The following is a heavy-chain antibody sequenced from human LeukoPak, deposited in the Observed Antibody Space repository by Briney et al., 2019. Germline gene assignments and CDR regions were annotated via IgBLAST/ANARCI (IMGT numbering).Heavy chain of an antibody. CDR3: ATKGGYDSPNYYYYYGMDV. CDR2: ISAYNGNT. V-gene: IGHV1-18*01. CDR1: GYTFTSYG. J-gene: IGHJ6*02. D-gene: IGHD5-12*01. Sequence: GASVKVSCKASGYTFTSYGISWVRQAPGQGLEWMGWISAYNGNTNYAQKFQGRVTITADESTSTAYMELSSLRSEDTAVYYCATKGGYDSPNYYYYYGMDVWGQGTTVTVSS.